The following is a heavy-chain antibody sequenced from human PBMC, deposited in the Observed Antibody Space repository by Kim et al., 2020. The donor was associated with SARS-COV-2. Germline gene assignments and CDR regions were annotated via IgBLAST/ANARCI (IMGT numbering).Heavy chain of an antibody. CDR2: ISYDGSNK. Sequence: GGSLRLSCAASGFTFSSNGMHWVRQAPGKGLEWVAVISYDGSNKYYADSVKGRFTISRDNSKNTLFLQMNSLRAEDTAVYYCAKDEGTAHYDFWSAYYRRGLDYWGQGTLVTVSS. CDR1: GFTFSSNG. CDR3: AKDEGTAHYDFWSAYYRRGLDY. D-gene: IGHD3-3*01. V-gene: IGHV3-30*18. J-gene: IGHJ4*02.